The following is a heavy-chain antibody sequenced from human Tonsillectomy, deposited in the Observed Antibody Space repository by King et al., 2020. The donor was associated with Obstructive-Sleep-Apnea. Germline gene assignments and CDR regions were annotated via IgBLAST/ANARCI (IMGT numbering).Heavy chain of an antibody. V-gene: IGHV3-30*02. D-gene: IGHD2-8*01. Sequence: VQLVESGGDVVQPGRSLRLSCAASRFTFSDHVMHWVRQAPGKGLEWVAFIRYDGTYQYYAESVKGRFTISRDNSRSTLYLHMNSLRNEDTAVYYCARGRATGVMRPGAGLDVWGRGTTVTVSS. CDR1: RFTFSDHV. CDR2: IRYDGTYQ. CDR3: ARGRATGVMRPGAGLDV. J-gene: IGHJ6*02.